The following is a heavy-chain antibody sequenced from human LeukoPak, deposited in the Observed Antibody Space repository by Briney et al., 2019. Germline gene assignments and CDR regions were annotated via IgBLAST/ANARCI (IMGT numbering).Heavy chain of an antibody. Sequence: GGSLRLSCVASGFTFSSYWMSWVRQAPGKGLEWVANIKQDGSEKYYVDSVKGRFTISRDNAKNSLYLQMNSLRAEDTAVYYCARDRRDGYNDYWGQGTLVTVSS. CDR1: GFTFSSYW. J-gene: IGHJ4*02. D-gene: IGHD5-24*01. V-gene: IGHV3-7*01. CDR3: ARDRRDGYNDY. CDR2: IKQDGSEK.